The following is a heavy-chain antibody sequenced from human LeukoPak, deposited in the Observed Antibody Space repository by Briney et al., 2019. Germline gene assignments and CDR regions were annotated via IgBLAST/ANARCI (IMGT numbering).Heavy chain of an antibody. D-gene: IGHD6-13*01. J-gene: IGHJ4*02. V-gene: IGHV1-2*06. Sequence: ASVKVSCKASGYTFTGYYMHWVRQAPGQGLEWMGRINPNSGGTNYAQKFQGRVTMTRDTSISTAYMELSRLRSDDTAVYYCARVQNSSSWYGPQYYFDYWGQGTLVTVSS. CDR3: ARVQNSSSWYGPQYYFDY. CDR1: GYTFTGYY. CDR2: INPNSGGT.